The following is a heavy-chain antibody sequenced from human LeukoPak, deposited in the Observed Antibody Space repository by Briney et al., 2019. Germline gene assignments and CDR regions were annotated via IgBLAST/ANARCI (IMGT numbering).Heavy chain of an antibody. CDR2: IYHSGST. CDR1: GYSISSGYY. Sequence: PSQTLSLTCTVSGYSISSGYYWGWIRQPPGKGLEWIGSIYHSGSTYYNPSLKSRVTISVDTSKNQFSLKLSSVTAADTAVYYCARENLNGSMAGIDAFDIWGQGTMVTVSS. D-gene: IGHD1-26*01. V-gene: IGHV4-38-2*02. CDR3: ARENLNGSMAGIDAFDI. J-gene: IGHJ3*02.